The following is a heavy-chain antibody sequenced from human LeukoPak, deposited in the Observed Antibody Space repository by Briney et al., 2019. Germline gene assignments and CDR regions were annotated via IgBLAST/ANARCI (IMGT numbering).Heavy chain of an antibody. Sequence: PGGSLRLSCAASGFHFSSCAMHWVRQAPGKGLEWVAYIRYDGDNKRYADSVKGRFTVPRDNSKDTVYLQMNSLRREDTAMYYCTKGDDYGATTRLPKFNWFDPWGRGTLVLVSS. CDR2: IRYDGDNK. CDR1: GFHFSSCA. CDR3: TKGDDYGATTRLPKFNWFDP. V-gene: IGHV3-30*02. D-gene: IGHD4/OR15-4a*01. J-gene: IGHJ5*02.